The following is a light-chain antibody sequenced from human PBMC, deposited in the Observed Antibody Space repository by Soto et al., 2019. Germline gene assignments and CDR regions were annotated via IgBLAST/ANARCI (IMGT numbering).Light chain of an antibody. CDR3: QQYGSSRT. CDR2: GAS. CDR1: QSFSSSY. V-gene: IGKV3-20*01. Sequence: DIVLTQSPGTLSLFPGERATLSCRASQSFSSSYLAWYQQKPGQAPRLLIYGASSRATGIPDRFSGSGSGTDFTLTISRLEPEDFAVYYCQQYGSSRTFGQGTKVDIK. J-gene: IGKJ1*01.